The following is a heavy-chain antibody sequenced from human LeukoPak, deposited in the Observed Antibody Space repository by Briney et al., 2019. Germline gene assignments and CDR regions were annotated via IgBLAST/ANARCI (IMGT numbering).Heavy chain of an antibody. V-gene: IGHV4-34*01. CDR1: GGSFSGYY. CDR2: ISYSGST. CDR3: ARADWDTAMIDY. Sequence: SETLSLTCAVYGGSFSGYYWSWIRQPPGKGLEWIGSISYSGSTHYNLSLKSRVTISVDTSKNQFSLKLRSVTAADTAVYYCARADWDTAMIDYWGQGTLVTVSS. D-gene: IGHD5-18*01. J-gene: IGHJ4*02.